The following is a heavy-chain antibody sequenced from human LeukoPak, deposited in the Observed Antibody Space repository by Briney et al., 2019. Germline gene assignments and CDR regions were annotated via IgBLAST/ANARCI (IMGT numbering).Heavy chain of an antibody. CDR2: FDPEDGET. CDR1: GYTLTELS. J-gene: IGHJ4*02. V-gene: IGHV1-24*01. CDR3: ATSPIAKWGYFDY. Sequence: ASVKVSCKVSGYTLTELSMHWVRQAPGKGLEWMGGFDPEDGETIYAQKFQGRVTMTKDTSTDTAYMELSSLRSEDTAVYYCATSPIAKWGYFDYWGQGTLVTVSS. D-gene: IGHD2-8*01.